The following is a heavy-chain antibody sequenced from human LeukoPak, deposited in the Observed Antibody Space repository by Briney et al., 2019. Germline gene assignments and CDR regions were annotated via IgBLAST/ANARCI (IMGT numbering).Heavy chain of an antibody. CDR1: GFTVSDSY. J-gene: IGHJ4*02. CDR3: AKMDRSTYYYSSFDY. CDR2: IYSDGDI. D-gene: IGHD3-22*01. Sequence: PGGSPRLSCAASGFTVSDSYMSWVRQAPGKGLEWVSVIYSDGDIYYADSVKGRFTISRDNSKNTLCLQMNSLRAEDTAVYYCAKMDRSTYYYSSFDYWGQGTLVTVSS. V-gene: IGHV3-53*01.